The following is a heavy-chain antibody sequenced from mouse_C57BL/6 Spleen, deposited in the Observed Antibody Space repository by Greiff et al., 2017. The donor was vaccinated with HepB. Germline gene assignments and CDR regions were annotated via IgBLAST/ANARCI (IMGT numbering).Heavy chain of an antibody. Sequence: QVQLKQPGAELVRPGTSVKLSCKASGYTFTSYWMHWVKQRPGQGLEWIGVIDPSDSYTNYNQKFKGKATLTVDTSSSTAYMQLSSLTSEDSAVYYCARSHSNYWYFDVWGTGTTVTVSS. CDR3: ARSHSNYWYFDV. V-gene: IGHV1-59*01. J-gene: IGHJ1*03. CDR1: GYTFTSYW. D-gene: IGHD2-5*01. CDR2: IDPSDSYT.